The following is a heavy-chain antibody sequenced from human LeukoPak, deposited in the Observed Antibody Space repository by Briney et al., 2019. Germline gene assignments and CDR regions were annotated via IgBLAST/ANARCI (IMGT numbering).Heavy chain of an antibody. CDR1: GFTFSSYA. CDR2: ISYDGSNK. V-gene: IGHV3-30-3*01. Sequence: PGGSLRLSCAASGFTFSSYAMYWVRQAPGKGLEWVAVISYDGSNKYYADSVKGRFTISRDNSKNTLYLQMNSLRAEDTAVYYCAREEAVAGPFDYWGQGTLVTVSS. CDR3: AREEAVAGPFDY. J-gene: IGHJ4*02. D-gene: IGHD6-19*01.